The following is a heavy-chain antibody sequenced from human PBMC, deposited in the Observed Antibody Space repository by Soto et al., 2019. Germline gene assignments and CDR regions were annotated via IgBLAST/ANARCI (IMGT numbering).Heavy chain of an antibody. CDR1: GGSFSGYY. D-gene: IGHD6-19*01. CDR3: ARLAVAGGYFDY. J-gene: IGHJ4*02. CDR2: INHSGST. Sequence: QVQLQQWGAGLLKPSETLSPTCAVYGGSFSGYYWSWIRQPPGKGLEWIGEINHSGSTNYNPSLKSRVTISVDTSKNQFSLKLSSVTAADTAVYYCARLAVAGGYFDYWGQGTLVTVSS. V-gene: IGHV4-34*01.